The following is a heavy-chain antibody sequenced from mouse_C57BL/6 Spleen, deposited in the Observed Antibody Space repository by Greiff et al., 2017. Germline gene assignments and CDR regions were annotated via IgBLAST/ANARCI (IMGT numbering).Heavy chain of an antibody. Sequence: EVKLVESGGGLVKPGGSLKLSCAASGFTFSSYAMSWVRQTPEKRLEWVATISDGGSYTYYPDNVKGRFTISRDNAKNNLYLQMSHLKSEDTAMYYCARDGGVITTAGWYFDVWGTGTTGTVSS. V-gene: IGHV5-4*01. J-gene: IGHJ1*03. CDR3: ARDGGVITTAGWYFDV. CDR2: ISDGGSYT. CDR1: GFTFSSYA. D-gene: IGHD1-1*01.